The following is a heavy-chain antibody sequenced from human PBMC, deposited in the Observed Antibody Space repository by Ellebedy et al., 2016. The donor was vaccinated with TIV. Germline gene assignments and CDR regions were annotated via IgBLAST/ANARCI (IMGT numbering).Heavy chain of an antibody. CDR3: ARELGGSGGSDFDY. J-gene: IGHJ4*02. CDR1: EFTFSTYH. Sequence: GESLKISCAASEFTFSTYHMNWVRQAPGKGLEWVAVIWYDGTAKFYAESVKGRFTISRDNSQNTLYLEMNSLRADDTALYYCARELGGSGGSDFDYWGQGTLVTVSS. D-gene: IGHD2-15*01. CDR2: IWYDGTAK. V-gene: IGHV3-33*01.